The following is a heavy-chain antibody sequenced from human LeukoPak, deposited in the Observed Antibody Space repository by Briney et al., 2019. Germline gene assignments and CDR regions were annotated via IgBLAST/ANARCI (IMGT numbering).Heavy chain of an antibody. Sequence: PGGSLRLSCAASGFTFSSYWMSWVRQAPGKGLEWVANIKQDGSEKYYVDSVKGRFTISRDSAENSLYLQMNSLRAEDTAVYYCAKDHYDFWSGYFGNTYYFDYWGQGTLVTVSS. CDR1: GFTFSSYW. D-gene: IGHD3-3*01. V-gene: IGHV3-7*03. CDR3: AKDHYDFWSGYFGNTYYFDY. J-gene: IGHJ4*02. CDR2: IKQDGSEK.